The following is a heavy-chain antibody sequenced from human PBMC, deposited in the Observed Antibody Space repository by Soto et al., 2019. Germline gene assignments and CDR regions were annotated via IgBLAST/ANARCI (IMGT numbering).Heavy chain of an antibody. Sequence: QVQLVQSGAEVKKPGASVKVSCKASGYTFTGCYMHWVRQAPGQGLEWMGWINPNNGDTNYAQKFQGRVTMTRDTSISTAYMELSRLRSDYTAVYYCARESRSSTDYWGQGTLVTVSS. CDR2: INPNNGDT. V-gene: IGHV1-2*02. CDR3: ARESRSSTDY. J-gene: IGHJ4*02. D-gene: IGHD6-6*01. CDR1: GYTFTGCY.